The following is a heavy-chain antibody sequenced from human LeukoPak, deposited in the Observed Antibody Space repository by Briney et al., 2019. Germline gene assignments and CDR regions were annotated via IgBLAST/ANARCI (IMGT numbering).Heavy chain of an antibody. CDR3: ARVGLLYYYDSSGYPNPTAYDAFDI. CDR1: GGSFSGYY. V-gene: IGHV4-34*01. J-gene: IGHJ3*02. D-gene: IGHD3-22*01. CDR2: INHSGST. Sequence: SETLSLTCAVYGGSFSGYYWSWIRQPPGKGLEWIGEINHSGSTNYNPSLKSRVTISVDTSKNQFSLKLSSVTAADTAVYYCARVGLLYYYDSSGYPNPTAYDAFDIWGQGTMVTVSS.